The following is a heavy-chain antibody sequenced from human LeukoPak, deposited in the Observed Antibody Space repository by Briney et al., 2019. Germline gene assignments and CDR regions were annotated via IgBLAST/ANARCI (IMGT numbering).Heavy chain of an antibody. V-gene: IGHV1-2*02. CDR1: GYTFTGKF. CDR3: ARDREGLAYFDY. CDR2: IDPNGGGT. J-gene: IGHJ4*02. D-gene: IGHD3/OR15-3a*01. Sequence: GASVKVSCKASGYTFTGKFIHWVRQAPGQELEWMGWIDPNGGGTDYAQKFRGRVTMTRDTSTSTAYMDLSSLISDDTAVYYCARDREGLAYFDYWGQGTLVTVSS.